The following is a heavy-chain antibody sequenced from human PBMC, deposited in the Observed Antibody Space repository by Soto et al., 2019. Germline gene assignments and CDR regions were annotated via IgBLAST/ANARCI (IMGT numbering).Heavy chain of an antibody. V-gene: IGHV3-33*01. CDR2: IWYDGSIK. J-gene: IGHJ4*02. CDR1: GFTFSSYG. CDR3: ASFYEQSSGTRYDYFGY. Sequence: GGSLRLSCAASGFTFSSYGMHWVRQAPGKGLEWVAVIWYDGSIKYYADSVKGRFTISRDNSKNPLYLQRNSLRAEDTAVYYCASFYEQSSGTRYDYFGYLGQGTLVTVSS. D-gene: IGHD6-13*01.